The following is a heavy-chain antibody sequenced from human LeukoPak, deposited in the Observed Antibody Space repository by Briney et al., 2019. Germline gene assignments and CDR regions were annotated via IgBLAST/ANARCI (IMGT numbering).Heavy chain of an antibody. V-gene: IGHV1-46*01. J-gene: IGHJ4*02. CDR2: INPSGGST. D-gene: IGHD6-19*01. CDR3: ARAGIPWYSSGWSEY. CDR1: GYTFTSYY. Sequence: ASVKVSCKASGYTFTSYYMHWVRQAPGQGLEWMGIINPSGGSTSYAQKFQGRVTMTRDTSTSTVYMELSSLRSEDTAVYYCARAGIPWYSSGWSEYWGQGTLVTVSS.